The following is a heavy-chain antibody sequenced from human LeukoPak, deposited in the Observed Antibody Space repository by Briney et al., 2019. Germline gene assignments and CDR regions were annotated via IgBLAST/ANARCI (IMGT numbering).Heavy chain of an antibody. D-gene: IGHD3-16*01. CDR2: IQQDGGEK. J-gene: IGHJ4*02. V-gene: IGHV3-7*01. CDR1: GFTFGSYW. Sequence: GGSRRLSCAASGFTFGSYWMTWVRQAPGKGLEWVANIQQDGGEKYYVGSVKGRFTISRDTAKNSLYLQMNSLRAEDTAVYYCARGGGAIEYWGQGTLVTVSS. CDR3: ARGGGAIEY.